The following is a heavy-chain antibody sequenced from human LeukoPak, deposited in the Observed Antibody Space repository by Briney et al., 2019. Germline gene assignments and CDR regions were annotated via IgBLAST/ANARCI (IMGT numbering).Heavy chain of an antibody. CDR1: GFTFSSYA. D-gene: IGHD2-2*01. CDR2: ISGSGGST. V-gene: IGHV3-23*01. CDR3: AKDGRYCSSTSCYAGHGWFDP. J-gene: IGHJ5*02. Sequence: GGSLRLSCAASGFTFSSYAMSWVRQAPGKGLEWVSAISGSGGSTYYADSVKGRFTISRDNSKNTLYLQMNSLRAEDTAVYYCAKDGRYCSSTSCYAGHGWFDPWGQGTLVTVSS.